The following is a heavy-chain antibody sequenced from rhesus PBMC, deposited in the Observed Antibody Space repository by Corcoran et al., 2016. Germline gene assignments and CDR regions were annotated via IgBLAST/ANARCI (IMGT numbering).Heavy chain of an antibody. CDR2: IDPVDSDT. J-gene: IGHJ4*01. Sequence: EVQLVQSGAEVKRPGESLKISCKTSGYSFTSYWISWVRQMPGKGLEWMGAIDPVDSDTRYSPSFQGQVTISADKSISTAYLQWSSLKASDTATYYCALDGKRSYGFDYWGQGVLVTVSS. D-gene: IGHD5-36*01. V-gene: IGHV5-20*02. CDR1: GYSFTSYW. CDR3: ALDGKRSYGFDY.